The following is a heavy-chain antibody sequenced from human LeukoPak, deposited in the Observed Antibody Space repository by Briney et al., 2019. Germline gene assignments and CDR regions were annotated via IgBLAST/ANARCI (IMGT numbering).Heavy chain of an antibody. Sequence: GGPLRLSCAASGFTFSDYYMSWIRQAPGKGLEWVSYISSSGSTIYYADSVKGRFTISRDNAKNSLYLQMNSLRAEDTAVYYCARTVEMATIDVWGQGTMVTVSS. CDR2: ISSSGSTI. D-gene: IGHD5-24*01. CDR3: ARTVEMATIDV. V-gene: IGHV3-11*01. J-gene: IGHJ3*01. CDR1: GFTFSDYY.